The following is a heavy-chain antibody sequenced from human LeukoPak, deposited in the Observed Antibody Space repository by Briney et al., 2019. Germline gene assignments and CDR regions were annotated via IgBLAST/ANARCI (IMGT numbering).Heavy chain of an antibody. J-gene: IGHJ5*02. Sequence: PSETLSLTCTVSGGSISSYYWSWIRQPPGKGLEWIGYIYYSGSTNYNPSLKSRVTISVDTSKNQFSLKLSSVTAADMAVYYCARHIGKVFDPWGQGTLVTVSS. CDR1: GGSISSYY. V-gene: IGHV4-59*01. CDR3: ARHIGKVFDP. CDR2: IYYSGST. D-gene: IGHD2-21*01.